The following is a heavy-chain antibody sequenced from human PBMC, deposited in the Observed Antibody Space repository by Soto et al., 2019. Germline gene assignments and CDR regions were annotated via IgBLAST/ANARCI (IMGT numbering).Heavy chain of an antibody. V-gene: IGHV3-15*01. CDR2: IKCKTYGATT. CDR1: GFTFSFYS. D-gene: IGHD3-16*01. CDR3: TSTYSSGP. Sequence: GVSLSLSCASSGFTFSFYSMIWVRPAPGKGLEWVGRIKCKTYGATTDSGAPVKGTFIISRNDSEHTLYLPINTPKADVTAVDYCTSTYSSGPWGQGSRVTV. J-gene: IGHJ5*02.